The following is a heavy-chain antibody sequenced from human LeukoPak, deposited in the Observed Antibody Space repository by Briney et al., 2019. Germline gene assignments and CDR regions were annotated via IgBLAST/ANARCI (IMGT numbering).Heavy chain of an antibody. D-gene: IGHD6-19*01. V-gene: IGHV4-4*02. J-gene: IGHJ4*02. Sequence: SGTLSLTCDVSGGSISSSNWWSWVRQPPGKGLEWIGEIYHSGSTNYNPSLKSRVTISVDKSKNQFSLKLSSVTAADTAVYYCARSLYSSGWTPYFDYWGQGTLVTVSS. CDR3: ARSLYSSGWTPYFDY. CDR2: IYHSGST. CDR1: GGSISSSNW.